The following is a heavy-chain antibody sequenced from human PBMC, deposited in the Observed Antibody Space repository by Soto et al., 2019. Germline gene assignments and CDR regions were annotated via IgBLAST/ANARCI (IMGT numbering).Heavy chain of an antibody. J-gene: IGHJ6*03. CDR1: GYTFTSYA. D-gene: IGHD3-3*01. Sequence: ASVKVSCKASGYTFTSYAMHWVRQAPGQRLEWMGWINAGNGNTKYSQKFQGRVTITRDTSASTAYMELSSLRSEDTAVYYCARGEYYDFWSGYYSRDYYYYMDVWGKGTTVTVSS. CDR3: ARGEYYDFWSGYYSRDYYYYMDV. V-gene: IGHV1-3*01. CDR2: INAGNGNT.